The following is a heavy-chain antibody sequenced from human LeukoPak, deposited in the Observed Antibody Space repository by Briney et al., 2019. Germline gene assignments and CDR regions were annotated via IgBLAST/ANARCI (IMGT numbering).Heavy chain of an antibody. V-gene: IGHV4-38-2*01. CDR1: GYSISGGYY. CDR2: IYHSGST. Sequence: PSETLSLTCAVSGYSISGGYYWGWIRQPPGKGLEWIGSIYHSGSTYYNPSLKSRVTISVDTSKNQFSLKLSSVTAADTAVYCCARGGVMYGDYWGQGTLVTVSS. J-gene: IGHJ4*02. D-gene: IGHD3-16*01. CDR3: ARGGVMYGDY.